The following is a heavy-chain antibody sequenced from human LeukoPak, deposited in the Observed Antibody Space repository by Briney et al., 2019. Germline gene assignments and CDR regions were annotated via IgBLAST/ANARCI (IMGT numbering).Heavy chain of an antibody. CDR3: ARPVPPTYDFWSGYGMDV. CDR1: GGSISSSSYY. D-gene: IGHD3-3*01. Sequence: SETLSLTCTVSGGSISSSSYYWGWIRQPPGKGLEWIGSSYYSGSTYDNPSLKSRVTISVDTSKNQFSLKLSSVTAADTAVYYCARPVPPTYDFWSGYGMDVWGQGTTVTVSS. V-gene: IGHV4-39*01. CDR2: SYYSGST. J-gene: IGHJ6*02.